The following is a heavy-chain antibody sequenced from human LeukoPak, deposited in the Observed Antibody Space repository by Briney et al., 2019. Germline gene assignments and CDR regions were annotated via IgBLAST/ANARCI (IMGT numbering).Heavy chain of an antibody. CDR1: GFTFSSYG. Sequence: PGGSLRLSCAASGFTFSSYGMHWVRQAPGKGLEWVAVISYDGSNKYYADSVKGRFTISRDNSKNTLYLQMNSLRAEDTAVYYCAKDLGGYGYTFDYWGQGTLVTVSS. D-gene: IGHD5-18*01. CDR2: ISYDGSNK. V-gene: IGHV3-30*18. J-gene: IGHJ4*02. CDR3: AKDLGGYGYTFDY.